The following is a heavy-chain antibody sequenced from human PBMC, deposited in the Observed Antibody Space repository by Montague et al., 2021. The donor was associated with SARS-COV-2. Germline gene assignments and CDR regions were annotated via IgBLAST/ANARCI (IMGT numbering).Heavy chain of an antibody. Sequence: SETLSLTCTVSGGSVSSGGYYWSWIRQPPGKGLEWIGYIYYSGSTNYNPSPKSRVTISLDTSKNQFSLKLTSVTAADTAVYYRARVSLAAAATRSDYWGQGTLVTVSS. V-gene: IGHV4-61*08. CDR3: ARVSLAAAATRSDY. CDR1: GGSVSSGGYY. D-gene: IGHD6-13*01. CDR2: IYYSGST. J-gene: IGHJ4*02.